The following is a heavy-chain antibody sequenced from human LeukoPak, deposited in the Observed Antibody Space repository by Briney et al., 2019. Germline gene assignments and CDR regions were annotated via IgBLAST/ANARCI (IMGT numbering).Heavy chain of an antibody. J-gene: IGHJ6*02. V-gene: IGHV4-31*03. D-gene: IGHD3-22*01. CDR1: GGSISSGGYY. CDR2: IYYSGST. Sequence: SETLSLTCTVSGGSISSGGYYWSWIRQHPGKGLEWIGYIYYSGSTYYNPSLKSRVTISVDTSKSQFSLKLSSVTAADTAVYYCARYYDSSSYGMDVWGQGTTVTVSS. CDR3: ARYYDSSSYGMDV.